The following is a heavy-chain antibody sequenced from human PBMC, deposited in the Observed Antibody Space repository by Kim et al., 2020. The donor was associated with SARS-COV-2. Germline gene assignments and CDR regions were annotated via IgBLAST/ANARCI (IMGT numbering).Heavy chain of an antibody. D-gene: IGHD4-17*01. V-gene: IGHV3-48*03. CDR3: ARLDTVPYTRWFDP. Sequence: GGSLRLSCAASGFTFSSYEMNWVRQAPGKGLEWVSYISSSGSTIYYADSVKGRFTISRDNAKNSLYLQMNSLRAEDTAVYYCARLDTVPYTRWFDPWGQGTLVTVSS. J-gene: IGHJ5*02. CDR2: ISSSGSTI. CDR1: GFTFSSYE.